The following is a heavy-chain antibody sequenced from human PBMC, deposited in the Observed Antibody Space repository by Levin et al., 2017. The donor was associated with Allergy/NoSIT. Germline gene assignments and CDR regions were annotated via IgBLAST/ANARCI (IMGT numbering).Heavy chain of an antibody. D-gene: IGHD3-10*01. CDR2: INHSGST. CDR3: ARKRSDYGSGSYYKSFDY. V-gene: IGHV4-34*01. J-gene: IGHJ4*02. Sequence: SETLSLTCAVYGGSFSGYYWSWIRQPPGKGLEWIGEINHSGSTNYNPSLKSRVTISVDTSKNQFSLKLSSVTAADTAVYYCARKRSDYGSGSYYKSFDYWGQGTLVTVSS. CDR1: GGSFSGYY.